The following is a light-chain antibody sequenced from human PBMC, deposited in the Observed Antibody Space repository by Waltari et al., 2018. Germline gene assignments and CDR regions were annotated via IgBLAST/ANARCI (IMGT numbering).Light chain of an antibody. CDR2: AVT. J-gene: IGLJ1*01. CDR1: SSDVGTYDY. CDR3: SSYTTSSTVYV. V-gene: IGLV2-14*03. Sequence: QSALTQPASVSGSPGQSITISCTGTSSDVGTYDYVSWYQQHPGKAPKLMIYAVTKRPSGIANRFSGSKSGNTASLTISGLQAEDEADYYCSSYTTSSTVYVFGTGTKVTVL.